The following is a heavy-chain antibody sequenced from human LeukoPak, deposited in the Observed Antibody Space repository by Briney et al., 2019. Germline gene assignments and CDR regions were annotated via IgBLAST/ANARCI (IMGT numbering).Heavy chain of an antibody. J-gene: IGHJ1*01. CDR1: GYTFTSYG. CDR2: IIPVLGRT. V-gene: IGHV1-69*04. CDR3: ARTITMAGLDH. D-gene: IGHD6-19*01. Sequence: SVKVSCKASGYTFTSYGISWVRQAPGQGLEWMGRIIPVLGRTDYAQNFQGRFTITADKSTTTAYMELNSLASEDTAVYFCARTITMAGLDHWGQGTLVTVSS.